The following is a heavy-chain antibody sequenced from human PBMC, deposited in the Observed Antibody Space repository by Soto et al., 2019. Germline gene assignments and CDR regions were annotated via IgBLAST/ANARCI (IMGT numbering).Heavy chain of an antibody. D-gene: IGHD2-2*01. V-gene: IGHV3-23*01. J-gene: IGHJ6*02. CDR3: AKVYCSSTSCPEHYYYYYGMDV. CDR2: ISGSGGST. Sequence: GGSLILSCAASGFTFSSYAMSWVRQAPGKGLEWVSAISGSGGSTYYADSVKGRFTISRDNSKNTLYLQMNSLRAEDTAVYYCAKVYCSSTSCPEHYYYYYGMDVWGQGTTVTVSS. CDR1: GFTFSSYA.